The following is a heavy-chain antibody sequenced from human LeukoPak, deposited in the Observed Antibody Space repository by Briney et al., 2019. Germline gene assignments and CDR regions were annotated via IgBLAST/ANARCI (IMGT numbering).Heavy chain of an antibody. CDR1: GFTFSSYS. V-gene: IGHV3-21*01. CDR2: ISSSSSYI. J-gene: IGHJ3*02. Sequence: GGSLRLSCAASGFTFSSYSMNWVRQAPGKGLEWVSSISSSSSYIYYADSVKGRFTISRDNAKNSLYLQMNTLRAEDTAVYYCARTSRYSAAFDIWGQGTMVTVSS. CDR3: ARTSRYSAAFDI. D-gene: IGHD2-15*01.